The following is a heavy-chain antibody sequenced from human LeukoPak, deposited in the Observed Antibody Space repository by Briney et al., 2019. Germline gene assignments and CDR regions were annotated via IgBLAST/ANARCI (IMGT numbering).Heavy chain of an antibody. CDR2: IKQDGSEK. V-gene: IGHV3-7*01. J-gene: IGHJ5*02. D-gene: IGHD6-19*01. CDR1: GFTFSNSW. CDR3: ARDLIAVAGTA. Sequence: GGSLRLSCAASGFTFSNSWMSWVRQAPGKGLEWVANIKQDGSEKYYVDSVKGRFTISRDNAKNSLYLQMNSLRAEDTAMYYCARDLIAVAGTAWGQGTLVTVSS.